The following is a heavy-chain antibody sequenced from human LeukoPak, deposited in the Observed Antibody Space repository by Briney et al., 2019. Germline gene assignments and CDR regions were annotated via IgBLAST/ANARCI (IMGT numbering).Heavy chain of an antibody. CDR3: ARVRSGWNHDAFDI. D-gene: IGHD6-19*01. CDR1: GGSISSYY. J-gene: IGHJ3*02. CDR2: IYISGST. Sequence: PSETLSLTCTVSGGSISSYYWSWIRQPAGKGLEWIGRIYISGSTNYNPSLKSRVTMSVDTSKNQFSLKLSSVTAADTAVYYCARVRSGWNHDAFDIWGQGTMVTVSS. V-gene: IGHV4-4*07.